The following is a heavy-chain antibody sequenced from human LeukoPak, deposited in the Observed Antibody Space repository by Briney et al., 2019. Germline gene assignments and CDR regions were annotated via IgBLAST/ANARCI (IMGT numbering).Heavy chain of an antibody. J-gene: IGHJ4*02. V-gene: IGHV5-51*01. CDR2: VSPSDSDT. CDR1: GYTFTNFW. D-gene: IGHD1-1*01. Sequence: HGESLKISCQGSGYTFTNFWIGWVRQMPGKGLEWMGIVSPSDSDTRYSPSFQGQVTISADKSITTAYLQWSSLKASDTATYYCVRQPRVHTPDFWGQGTLVTVSS. CDR3: VRQPRVHTPDF.